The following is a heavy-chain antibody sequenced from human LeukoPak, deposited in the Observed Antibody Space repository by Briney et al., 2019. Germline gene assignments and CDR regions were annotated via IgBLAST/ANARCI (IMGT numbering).Heavy chain of an antibody. CDR1: GGSFSGYY. Sequence: SETLSLTCAVYGGSFSGYYWSWIRQPPGKGLEWIGEINHSGSTNYNPSLKSRVTISVDTSKNQFSLKLSSVAAADTAVYYCARGVAALDPFDIWGQGTMVTVSS. CDR3: ARGVAALDPFDI. J-gene: IGHJ3*02. CDR2: INHSGST. D-gene: IGHD2-15*01. V-gene: IGHV4-34*01.